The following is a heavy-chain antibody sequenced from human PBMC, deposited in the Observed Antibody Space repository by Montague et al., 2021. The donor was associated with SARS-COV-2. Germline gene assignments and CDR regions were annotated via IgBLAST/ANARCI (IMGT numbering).Heavy chain of an antibody. V-gene: IGHV4-59*01. CDR3: ARHGGNDAFDI. D-gene: IGHD4-23*01. Sequence: SETLSLTCTASGGSIGAYYWSWIRQPPGKGLEWIGYIDNSGSTNHNTSLESRVTTSVDTSKNQFSLKLNSVTAADTAVYYCARHGGNDAFDIWGQGTLVTVSS. CDR1: GGSIGAYY. CDR2: IDNSGST. J-gene: IGHJ3*02.